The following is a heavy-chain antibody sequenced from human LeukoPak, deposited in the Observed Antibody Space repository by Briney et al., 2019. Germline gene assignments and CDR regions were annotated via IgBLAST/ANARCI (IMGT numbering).Heavy chain of an antibody. D-gene: IGHD3-10*01. CDR1: GFTFSGSA. Sequence: GGSLRLSCAASGFTFSGSAMHWVRQASGKGLEWVGRIRSKANSYATAYAASVKGRFTISRDDSKNTAYLQMNSLKTGDTAVYYCTSESMVRALDWFDPWGQGTLVTVSS. CDR3: TSESMVRALDWFDP. V-gene: IGHV3-73*01. J-gene: IGHJ5*02. CDR2: IRSKANSYAT.